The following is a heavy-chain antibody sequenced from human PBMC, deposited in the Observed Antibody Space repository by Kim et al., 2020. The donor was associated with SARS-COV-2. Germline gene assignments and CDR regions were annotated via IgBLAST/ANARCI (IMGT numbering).Heavy chain of an antibody. Sequence: GGSLRLSCAASGFTFSRYDMHWVRQATGKGLEWVSAIGTAGDTYYPGSVKGRFTISRENAKNSLYLQMNSLRAGDTAVYYCARGVLSAGMYYYYYYMDVWGKGTTVTGSS. CDR3: ARGVLSAGMYYYYYYMDV. D-gene: IGHD6-13*01. V-gene: IGHV3-13*01. CDR1: GFTFSRYD. CDR2: IGTAGDT. J-gene: IGHJ6*03.